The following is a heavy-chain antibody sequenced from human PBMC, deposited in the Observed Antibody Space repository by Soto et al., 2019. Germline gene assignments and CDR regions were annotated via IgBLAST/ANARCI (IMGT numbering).Heavy chain of an antibody. CDR1: GFTFSSYS. D-gene: IGHD3-22*01. V-gene: IGHV3-48*04. CDR3: ARGLHYYDSSVYYGY. J-gene: IGHJ4*02. Sequence: GGSLRLSCAASGFTFSSYSMNLVRQAPVKGLEWVSYISSSSSTIYYAYSVKGRFTISRDNAKNSLYLQMNSLRAEDTAVYYCARGLHYYDSSVYYGYWGQGTLVTVSS. CDR2: ISSSSSTI.